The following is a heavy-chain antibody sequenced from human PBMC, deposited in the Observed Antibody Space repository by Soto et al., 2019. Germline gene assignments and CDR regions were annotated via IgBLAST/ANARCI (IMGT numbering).Heavy chain of an antibody. V-gene: IGHV3-48*01. D-gene: IGHD3-16*01. CDR3: ARDLWDDLAGGKSDY. J-gene: IGHJ4*02. CDR2: ISSSSGNTI. CDR1: GFTFSSYG. Sequence: EVQLVASGGGLVQPGGSLRLSCAASGFTFSSYGMNWVRQAPGKGLAWVSYISSSSGNTIYYADSVKGRFTISRDNAKNSLYLQMSSPRAEATALYYCARDLWDDLAGGKSDYWGQGTLVTVSS.